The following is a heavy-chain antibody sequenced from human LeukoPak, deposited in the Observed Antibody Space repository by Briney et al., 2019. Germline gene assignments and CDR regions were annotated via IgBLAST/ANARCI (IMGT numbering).Heavy chain of an antibody. CDR1: GFTFSSYS. Sequence: PGGSLRLSCAASGFTFSSYSMNWVRQAPGKGLEWVAYIRRSGNPIYYADSVKGRFTISRDNAKNSLYLQMNSLRDEDTAVYYCVRDPVALDYWGPGTPVTVSS. V-gene: IGHV3-48*02. J-gene: IGHJ4*02. CDR2: IRRSGNPI. CDR3: VRDPVALDY.